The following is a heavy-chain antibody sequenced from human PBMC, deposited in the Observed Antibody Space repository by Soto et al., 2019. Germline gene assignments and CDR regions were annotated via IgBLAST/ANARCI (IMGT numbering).Heavy chain of an antibody. CDR2: IYYSGST. J-gene: IGHJ6*03. D-gene: IGHD4-4*01. CDR1: GGSISSYY. V-gene: IGHV4-59*01. CDR3: ARGPSDYSNYYMDV. Sequence: SETLSLTCTVSGGSISSYYWSWIRQPPGKGLEWIGYIYYSGSTNYNPSLKSRVTISVDTSKNQFSLKLSSVTAADTAVYYCARGPSDYSNYYMDVWGKGTTVTVSS.